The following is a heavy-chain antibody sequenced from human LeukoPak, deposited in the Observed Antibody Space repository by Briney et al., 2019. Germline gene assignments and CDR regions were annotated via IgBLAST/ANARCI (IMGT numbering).Heavy chain of an antibody. CDR2: IGPTGSDR. D-gene: IGHD2-15*01. CDR1: GLTFSTSG. Sequence: PGGSLRLSCTASGLTFSTSGFNWVRQAPGKGLEWVASIGPTGSDRYHADSVKGRFTISRDNAKNSLYLQMNSLRAEDTAVYYCARLKLPSDAFDIWGQGTMVTVSS. V-gene: IGHV3-21*01. J-gene: IGHJ3*02. CDR3: ARLKLPSDAFDI.